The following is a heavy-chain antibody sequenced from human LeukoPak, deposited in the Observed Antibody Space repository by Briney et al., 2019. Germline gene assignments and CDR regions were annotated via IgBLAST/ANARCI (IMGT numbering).Heavy chain of an antibody. CDR3: VRKNRDFNAAFDI. D-gene: IGHD1-14*01. Sequence: WGSLRLSCAASEFTVSKNYMSWVRQAPGKGLEWVSISYSDSNTNYADSVKGRFTISRDTSQNMLSLQMNSLRAEDTAVYYCVRKNRDFNAAFDIWGQGTVVTVSS. CDR2: SYSDSNT. V-gene: IGHV3-53*01. CDR1: EFTVSKNY. J-gene: IGHJ3*02.